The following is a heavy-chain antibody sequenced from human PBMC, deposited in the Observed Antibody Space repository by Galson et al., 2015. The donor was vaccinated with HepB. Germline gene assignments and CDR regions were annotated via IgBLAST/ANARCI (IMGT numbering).Heavy chain of an antibody. CDR1: GGSISSGYYY. CDR2: VYNSGNT. J-gene: IGHJ4*02. D-gene: IGHD6-6*01. CDR3: VNKGYSSSSGRDY. Sequence: TLSLTCTVSGGSISSGYYYWSWIRQPVGKGLEWIGRVYNSGNTNYNPSLKSRVTMSVDTSKNQFSLKLSSVTAADTAVYYCVNKGYSSSSGRDYWGQGTLVTVSS. V-gene: IGHV4-61*02.